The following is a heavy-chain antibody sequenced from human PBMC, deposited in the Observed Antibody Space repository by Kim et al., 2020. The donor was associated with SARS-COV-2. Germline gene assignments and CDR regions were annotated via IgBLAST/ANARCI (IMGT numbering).Heavy chain of an antibody. J-gene: IGHJ5*02. CDR3: ARQEVGRTNGVSGWFDP. CDR1: GGSISSSSYY. V-gene: IGHV4-39*01. D-gene: IGHD2-8*01. CDR2: IYYSGST. Sequence: SETLSLTCTVSGGSISSSSYYWGWIRQPPGKGLEWIGSIYYSGSTYYNPSLKSRVTISVDTSKNQFSLKLSSVTAADTAVYYCARQEVGRTNGVSGWFDPWGQGTLVTVSS.